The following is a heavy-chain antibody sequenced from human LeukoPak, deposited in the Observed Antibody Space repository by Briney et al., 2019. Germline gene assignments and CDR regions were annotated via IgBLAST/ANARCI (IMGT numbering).Heavy chain of an antibody. CDR1: GYDFINYG. V-gene: IGHV1-18*01. CDR3: ARGGPFPSSSSSREYYLDY. J-gene: IGHJ4*02. CDR2: RSIYNGNT. D-gene: IGHD6-6*01. Sequence: ASVKVSCKASGYDFINYGISWVRQAPGQGLERVGWRSIYNGNTDYKLQGRVTMTTDTSTNTAYMEVRSLRSDDTAVYYCARGGPFPSSSSSREYYLDYWGQGTLVTVSS.